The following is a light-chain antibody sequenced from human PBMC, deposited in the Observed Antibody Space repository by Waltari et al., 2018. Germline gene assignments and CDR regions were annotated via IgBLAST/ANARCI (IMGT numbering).Light chain of an antibody. CDR3: QVWDANTDPGV. CDR1: NIESKS. Sequence: SYVLTQPPSVSVAPGETARLTCGGNNIESKSVHWYRQRPGQAPVLVISYDSDRPSGIPDRLSGSNSGNTATLTISRVEARDEADYYCQVWDANTDPGVFGTGTEVTVL. J-gene: IGLJ1*01. V-gene: IGLV3-21*01. CDR2: YDS.